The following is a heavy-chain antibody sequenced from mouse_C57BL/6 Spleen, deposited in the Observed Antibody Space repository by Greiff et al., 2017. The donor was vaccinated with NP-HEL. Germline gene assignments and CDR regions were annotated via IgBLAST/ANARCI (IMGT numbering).Heavy chain of an antibody. V-gene: IGHV3-6*01. J-gene: IGHJ3*01. CDR2: ISYDGSN. Sequence: EVKLMESGPGLVKPSQSLSLTCSVTGYSITSGYYWNWIRQFPGNKLECMGYISYDGSNNYNPSLKNRISITRDTSKNQFFLKLNSVTTEDTATYYCARGRWLLHKVAYWGQGTLVTVSA. CDR1: GYSITSGYY. D-gene: IGHD2-3*01. CDR3: ARGRWLLHKVAY.